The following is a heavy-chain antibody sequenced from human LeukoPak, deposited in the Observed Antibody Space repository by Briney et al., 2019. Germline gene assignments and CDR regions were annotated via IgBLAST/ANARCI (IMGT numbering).Heavy chain of an antibody. D-gene: IGHD3-22*01. V-gene: IGHV3-48*01. CDR3: ARGSSPHYYDSSGLPGY. J-gene: IGHJ4*02. CDR1: GFTFSSYS. CDR2: ISSSSSTI. Sequence: PGGSLRLSCAASGFTFSSYSMNWVRQAPGKGLEWVSYISSSSSTIYYADSVKGRFTISRDNAKNSLYLQMNSLRAEDTAVYYCARGSSPHYYDSSGLPGYWGQGTLVTVSS.